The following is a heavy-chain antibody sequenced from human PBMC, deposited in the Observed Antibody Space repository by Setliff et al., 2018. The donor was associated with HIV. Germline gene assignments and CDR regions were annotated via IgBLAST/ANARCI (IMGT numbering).Heavy chain of an antibody. J-gene: IGHJ4*02. Sequence: HPGGSLRLSCAASGFTFSNDWMSWVRQAPGKGLEWVANIKQDGSEKYYVDSVKGRFTVSRDNAKNSLYLQMNSLRAEDTAVYYCARPQQWLTLGFDYWGQGTLVTVSS. CDR2: IKQDGSEK. CDR1: GFTFSNDW. D-gene: IGHD6-19*01. CDR3: ARPQQWLTLGFDY. V-gene: IGHV3-7*01.